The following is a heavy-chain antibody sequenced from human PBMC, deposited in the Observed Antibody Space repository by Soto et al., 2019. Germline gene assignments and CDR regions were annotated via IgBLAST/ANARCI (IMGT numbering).Heavy chain of an antibody. CDR3: ARGPYYDILTGRGYFQH. Sequence: GASVKVSCKASGYTFTSYDMHWVRQAPGQGLEWMGIINPSGGSTSYAQKFQGRVTMTRDTSTSTVYMELSSLRSEDTAVYYCARGPYYDILTGRGYFQHWGQGTLVTVSS. V-gene: IGHV1-46*01. CDR1: GYTFTSYD. D-gene: IGHD3-9*01. CDR2: INPSGGST. J-gene: IGHJ1*01.